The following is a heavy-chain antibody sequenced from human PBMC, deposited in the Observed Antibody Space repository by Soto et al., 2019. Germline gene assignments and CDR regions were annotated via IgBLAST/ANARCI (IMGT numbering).Heavy chain of an antibody. CDR1: GVTFSSYA. V-gene: IGHV1-69*13. D-gene: IGHD4-17*01. Sequence: SVKVSCKASGVTFSSYAISWVRQAPGQGLEWMGGIIPIFGTANYAQKFQGRVTITADESTSTAYMELSSLRSEDTAVYYCARDGKATVTTAYYYGMDVWGQGTTVTVSS. CDR2: IIPIFGTA. CDR3: ARDGKATVTTAYYYGMDV. J-gene: IGHJ6*02.